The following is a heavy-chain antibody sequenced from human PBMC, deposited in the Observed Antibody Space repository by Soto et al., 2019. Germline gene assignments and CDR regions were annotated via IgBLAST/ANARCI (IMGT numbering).Heavy chain of an antibody. J-gene: IGHJ4*02. V-gene: IGHV4-30-4*01. CDR3: ARSGSYYVDY. CDR1: GGSIRSGDYF. D-gene: IGHD1-26*01. CDR2: IYYSGST. Sequence: SETLSLTCTVSGGSIRSGDYFWSWIRQPPGKGLEWIGNIYYSGSTYYNPSLESRVTVSVDTSKNQFSLKLSSVTAADTAVYYCARSGSYYVDYWGQGTLVTVSS.